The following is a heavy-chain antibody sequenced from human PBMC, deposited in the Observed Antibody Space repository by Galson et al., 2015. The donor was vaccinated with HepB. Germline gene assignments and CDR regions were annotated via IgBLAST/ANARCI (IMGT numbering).Heavy chain of an antibody. Sequence: SVKVSCKASGYTFTSYYMHWVRQAPGQGLEWMGIINPSGGSTSYAQKFQGRVTMTRDTSTSTVYMELSSLRSEDTAVYYCAREQSYYYGSGSYAPFDPWGQGTLVTVSS. J-gene: IGHJ5*02. CDR1: GYTFTSYY. CDR3: AREQSYYYGSGSYAPFDP. CDR2: INPSGGST. D-gene: IGHD3-10*01. V-gene: IGHV1-46*01.